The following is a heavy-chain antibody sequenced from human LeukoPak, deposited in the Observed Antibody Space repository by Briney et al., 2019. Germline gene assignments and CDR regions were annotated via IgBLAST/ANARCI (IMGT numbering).Heavy chain of an antibody. V-gene: IGHV3-64*01. CDR3: AKTLGAPAEYFHH. Sequence: TGGSLRLSCAASGFTFSSYALHWVRQAPGKGLEYVSAISTNGGSTYYANSVKGRFTISRDNSKNTLYLQMGSLRAEDTAVYYCAKTLGAPAEYFHHWGQGTLVTVSS. J-gene: IGHJ1*01. D-gene: IGHD3-10*01. CDR2: ISTNGGST. CDR1: GFTFSSYA.